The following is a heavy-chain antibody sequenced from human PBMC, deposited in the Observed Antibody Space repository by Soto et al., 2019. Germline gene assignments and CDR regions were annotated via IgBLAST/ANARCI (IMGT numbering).Heavy chain of an antibody. CDR1: GASITSTDYY. V-gene: IGHV4-30-4*01. D-gene: IGHD2-2*01. Sequence: SETLSLTCTVSGASITSTDYYWTWFRQPPGQGLEWIGYIFHSGSTYYNPSLKSRLTISADTSKNQFSLELSSVTAADTAVYYCARYYCSSTSCFLFDSWGQGALVTVSS. CDR3: ARYYCSSTSCFLFDS. J-gene: IGHJ4*02. CDR2: IFHSGST.